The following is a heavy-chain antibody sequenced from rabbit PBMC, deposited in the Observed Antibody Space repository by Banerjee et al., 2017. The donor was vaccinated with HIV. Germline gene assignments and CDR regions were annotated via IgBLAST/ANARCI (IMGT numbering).Heavy chain of an antibody. CDR1: GFSFSSSYY. V-gene: IGHV1S45*01. CDR2: IYTSSGST. J-gene: IGHJ4*01. CDR3: ARGDL. Sequence: QEQLVESGGGLVQPEGSLTLTCTASGFSFSSSYYMCWVRQAPGKGLELIACIYTSSGSTCYASWVNGRFTISKTSSTTVTLQMTSLTGADTATYFCARGDLWGPGTLVTVS.